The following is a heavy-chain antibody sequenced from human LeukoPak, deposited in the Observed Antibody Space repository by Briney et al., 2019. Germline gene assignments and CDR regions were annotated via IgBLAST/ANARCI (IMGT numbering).Heavy chain of an antibody. CDR1: GGSISSYY. V-gene: IGHV4-59*01. D-gene: IGHD3-3*01. Sequence: SETLSLTCTVSGGSISSYYWSWIRQPPGKGLEWIGYIYYSGSTNYNPSHKSRVTISVDTSKNQFSLKLSSVTAADTAVYYCARDKWSGEAFDIWGKGQWSPSLQ. CDR2: IYYSGST. J-gene: IGHJ3*02. CDR3: ARDKWSGEAFDI.